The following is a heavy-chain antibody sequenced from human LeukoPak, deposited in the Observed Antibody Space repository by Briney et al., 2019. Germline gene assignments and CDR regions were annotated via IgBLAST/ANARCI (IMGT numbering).Heavy chain of an antibody. D-gene: IGHD4-17*01. CDR3: ARPTTVTTISADAFDI. Sequence: GGSLRLSCAASGFTFSSYAMSWVRQAPGKGLEWVSVISGSGGSTYYADSVKGRFTISRDNAQNSLYLQMNSLRAEDSSVYYCARPTTVTTISADAFDIWGQGTMVTVSS. CDR1: GFTFSSYA. V-gene: IGHV3-23*01. J-gene: IGHJ3*02. CDR2: ISGSGGST.